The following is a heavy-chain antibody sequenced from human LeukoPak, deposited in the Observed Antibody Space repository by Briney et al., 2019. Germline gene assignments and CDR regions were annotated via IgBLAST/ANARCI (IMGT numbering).Heavy chain of an antibody. CDR3: AKPYIAAAGSDGYYFDY. V-gene: IGHV3-30*18. CDR2: ISYDGSNK. Sequence: PGGSLRLSCAASGFTFSSYGMHWVRQAPGKGLEWVAVISYDGSNKYYADSVKGRFTISRDNSKNTLYLQMNSLRAEDTAVYYCAKPYIAAAGSDGYYFDYWGQGTLVTVSS. CDR1: GFTFSSYG. D-gene: IGHD6-13*01. J-gene: IGHJ4*02.